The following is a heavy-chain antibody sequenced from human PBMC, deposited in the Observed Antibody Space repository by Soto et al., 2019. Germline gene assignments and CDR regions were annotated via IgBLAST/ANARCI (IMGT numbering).Heavy chain of an antibody. V-gene: IGHV3-9*01. CDR2: ISLNSGSI. CDR3: PKDIGTAYYYYGMDV. Sequence: SLVLSCAPSGFTFDSYAMHWVRQAPGKGLDWVSGISLNSGSIAYADSVKGRFTISRDNAKNSLYLQMNSLRAEDTALYYCPKDIGTAYYYYGMDVWGQGTTVTVSS. J-gene: IGHJ6*01. D-gene: IGHD1-1*01. CDR1: GFTFDSYA.